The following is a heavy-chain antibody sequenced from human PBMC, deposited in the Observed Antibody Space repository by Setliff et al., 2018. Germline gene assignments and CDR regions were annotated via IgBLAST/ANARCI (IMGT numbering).Heavy chain of an antibody. D-gene: IGHD2-21*01. V-gene: IGHV1-69*13. Sequence: SVKVSCKGSGGKYAVGWVRQAPGQGLEWMGGIIPVYGKPNYAQKFRGRVTITADESTDTVYMELSSLRSDDTAVYYCARDRSFCRGASCYTLAYGGQGSLVTVS. J-gene: IGHJ4*02. CDR3: ARDRSFCRGASCYTLAY. CDR1: GGKYA. CDR2: IIPVYGKP.